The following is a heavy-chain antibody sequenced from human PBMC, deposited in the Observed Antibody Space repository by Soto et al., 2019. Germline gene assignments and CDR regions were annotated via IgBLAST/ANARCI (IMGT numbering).Heavy chain of an antibody. V-gene: IGHV3-30*03. J-gene: IGHJ6*02. D-gene: IGHD6-6*01. CDR1: GFTFSSYG. Sequence: QVQLVESGGGVVQPGRSLRLSCAASGFTFSSYGMHWVRQAPGKGLEWVAVISYDGSNKYYADSVKGRFTISRDNSKNTLYLQMNSLRAEDTAVYYCASPPWGHSSSSNYYYYGMDVWGQGTTVTVSS. CDR3: ASPPWGHSSSSNYYYYGMDV. CDR2: ISYDGSNK.